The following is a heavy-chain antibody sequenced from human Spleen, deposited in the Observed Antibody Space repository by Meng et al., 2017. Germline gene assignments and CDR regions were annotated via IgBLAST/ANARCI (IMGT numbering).Heavy chain of an antibody. D-gene: IGHD6-19*01. Sequence: QVNLLKPRPRLVKPSEHLSLTSTCASGTIRGHYRIWIRQPPGKGLECICYIFYSGSPNYSPSLKSRVTISIDTSTHQFSLRLSSVTPADTAMYYCASGSGSGWYYFDNWGQGTLVTVSS. CDR1: SGTIRGHY. CDR3: ASGSGSGWYYFDN. V-gene: IGHV4-59*11. J-gene: IGHJ4*02. CDR2: IFYSGSP.